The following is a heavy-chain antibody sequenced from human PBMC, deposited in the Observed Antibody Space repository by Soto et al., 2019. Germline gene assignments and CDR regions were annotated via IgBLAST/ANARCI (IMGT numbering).Heavy chain of an antibody. V-gene: IGHV1-18*04. J-gene: IGHJ6*02. Sequence: ASVKVSCKASGYTFTSYGISWVRQAPGQGLEWMGWISAYNGNTNYAQKLQGRVTMATDTSTSTAYMELRSLRSDDTAVYYCARDSSSGWYPTGYYYGMDVWGQGTTVTVSS. D-gene: IGHD6-19*01. CDR3: ARDSSSGWYPTGYYYGMDV. CDR1: GYTFTSYG. CDR2: ISAYNGNT.